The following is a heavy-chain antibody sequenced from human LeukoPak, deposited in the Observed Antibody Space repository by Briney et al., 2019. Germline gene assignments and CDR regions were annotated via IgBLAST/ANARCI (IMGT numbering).Heavy chain of an antibody. Sequence: GGSLRLSCAASGFTFSSYSMNWVRQAPGKGLEWVSSISSSSSYIYYADSVKGRFTISRDNAKNSLYLQMNSLRAEDTAVYYCARDHRIAAAASHAFDIWGRGTMVTVSS. D-gene: IGHD6-13*01. CDR3: ARDHRIAAAASHAFDI. CDR2: ISSSSSYI. V-gene: IGHV3-21*01. CDR1: GFTFSSYS. J-gene: IGHJ3*02.